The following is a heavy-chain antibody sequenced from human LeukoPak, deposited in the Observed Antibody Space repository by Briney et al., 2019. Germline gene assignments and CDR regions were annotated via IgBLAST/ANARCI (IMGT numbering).Heavy chain of an antibody. J-gene: IGHJ6*03. D-gene: IGHD3-9*01. CDR1: GGSISSSSYY. Sequence: PSETLSLTCTVSGGSISSSSYYWGWIRQPPGKGLEWIGSIYYSGSTYYNPSLKSRVTISVDTSKNQFSLKLSSVTAADTAVYYCARGVLRYFDWLSDYYYYMDVWGKGTTVTVSS. V-gene: IGHV4-39*07. CDR2: IYYSGST. CDR3: ARGVLRYFDWLSDYYYYMDV.